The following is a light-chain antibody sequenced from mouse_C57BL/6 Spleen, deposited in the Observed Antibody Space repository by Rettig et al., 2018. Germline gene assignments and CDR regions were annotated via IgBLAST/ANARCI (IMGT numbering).Light chain of an antibody. CDR1: QDINSY. CDR2: RAN. V-gene: IGKV14-111*01. J-gene: IGKJ2*01. Sequence: DIKMTQSPSSMYASLGERVTITCKASQDINSYLSWFQQKPGKSPKTLIYRANRLVDGVPSRFSGSGSGQDYSLTISSLEYEDMGIYYCLQYDEFPYTFGGGTK. CDR3: LQYDEFPYT.